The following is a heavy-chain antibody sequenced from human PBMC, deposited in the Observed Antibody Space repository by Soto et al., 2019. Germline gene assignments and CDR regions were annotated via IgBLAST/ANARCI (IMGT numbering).Heavy chain of an antibody. CDR1: GGSISSYY. V-gene: IGHV4-59*12. D-gene: IGHD5-12*01. J-gene: IGHJ3*02. CDR2: IYYSGST. CDR3: ARDAGYNYPRSAFAI. Sequence: SETLSLTCTVSGGSISSYYWSWIRQPPGKGLEWIGCIYYSGSTNYNPSLKSRVTISVDTSKNQFSLKLSSVTAADTAVYYCARDAGYNYPRSAFAIWGQGTMVTVSS.